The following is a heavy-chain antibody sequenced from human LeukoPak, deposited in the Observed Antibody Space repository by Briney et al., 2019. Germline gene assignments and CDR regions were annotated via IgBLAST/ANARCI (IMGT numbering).Heavy chain of an antibody. J-gene: IGHJ4*02. V-gene: IGHV3-23*01. CDR2: ISGRSDNT. Sequence: GGSLRLSCAASGFIFSNYAMYWVRQAPGKGLGWVSAISGRSDNTYYADSVKGRLTLSRDSSKNTLYLQMNSLRADDTAVYYCAKWGDYDVLTGYYVSDFWGQGTLVTVSS. CDR1: GFIFSNYA. CDR3: AKWGDYDVLTGYYVSDF. D-gene: IGHD3-9*01.